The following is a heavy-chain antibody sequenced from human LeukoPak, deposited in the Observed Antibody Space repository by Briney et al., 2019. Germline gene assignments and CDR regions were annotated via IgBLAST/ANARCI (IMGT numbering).Heavy chain of an antibody. CDR2: IIPIFGTA. D-gene: IGHD5-18*01. V-gene: IGHV1-69*06. Sequence: ASVKVSCKASGGTFSSYAISWVRQAPGQGLEWMGGIIPIFGTANYAQKFQGRVTITADKSTSTAYMELSSLRSEDTAVYYCARDRGIQLWYYYYYYYMDVWGKGTTVTVSS. CDR3: ARDRGIQLWYYYYYYYMDV. CDR1: GGTFSSYA. J-gene: IGHJ6*03.